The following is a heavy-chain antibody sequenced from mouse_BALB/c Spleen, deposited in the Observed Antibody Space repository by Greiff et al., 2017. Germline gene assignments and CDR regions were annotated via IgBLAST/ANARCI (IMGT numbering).Heavy chain of an antibody. Sequence: EVQLVESGGGLVKPGGSLKLSCAASGFTFSSYAMSWVRQTPEKRLEWVASISSGGSTYYPDSVKGRFTISRDNARNILYLQMSSLRSEDTAMYYCAREVRQGAWFAYWGQGTLVTVSA. V-gene: IGHV5-6-5*01. D-gene: IGHD2-14*01. J-gene: IGHJ3*01. CDR3: AREVRQGAWFAY. CDR1: GFTFSSYA. CDR2: ISSGGST.